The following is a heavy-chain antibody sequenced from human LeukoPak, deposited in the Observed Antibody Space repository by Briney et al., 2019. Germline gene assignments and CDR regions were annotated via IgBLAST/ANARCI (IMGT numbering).Heavy chain of an antibody. CDR3: AREGGYQYYYAMDV. CDR1: GFTVSSNY. J-gene: IGHJ6*02. D-gene: IGHD3-16*01. Sequence: PGGSLRLSCAVSGFTVSSNYMSWVRQPPGKGLEWVSSISSSSSYIFYADSVKGRFTISRDNAKNSLYLQMSSLRAEDAAVYYCAREGGYQYYYAMDVWGQGTTVTVSS. CDR2: ISSSSSYI. V-gene: IGHV3-21*01.